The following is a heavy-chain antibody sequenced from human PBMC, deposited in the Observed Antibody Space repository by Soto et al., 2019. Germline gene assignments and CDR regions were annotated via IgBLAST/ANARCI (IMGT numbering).Heavy chain of an antibody. CDR3: VRGVLS. J-gene: IGHJ1*01. CDR1: GGSISSGGYY. D-gene: IGHD3-10*01. V-gene: IGHV4-31*03. Sequence: QVQLQESGPGLVKASQTLSLTCNVSGGSISSGGYYWTWIRQHPGKGLEWIGNIHHSGSTFYNPSLKSRVSLSVDTSKNQFSLKLSSVTAADTAVYFCVRGVLSWGQGTLVTFSS. CDR2: IHHSGST.